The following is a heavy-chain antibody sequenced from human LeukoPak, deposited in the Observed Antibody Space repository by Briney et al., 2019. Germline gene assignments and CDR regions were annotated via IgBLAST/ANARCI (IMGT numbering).Heavy chain of an antibody. J-gene: IGHJ4*02. V-gene: IGHV1-2*02. CDR2: INPNSGRT. CDR3: ARGTYYDSSAYSGVRLFDY. CDR1: GYTFTGYC. Sequence: ASVKVSCKASGYTFTGYCMHWVRQAPGQGLEWMGWINPNSGRTNYAQKFQGRVTMTGDTSISTAYMELTRLTSDDTAVYYCARGTYYDSSAYSGVRLFDYWGQGTLVTVSS. D-gene: IGHD3-22*01.